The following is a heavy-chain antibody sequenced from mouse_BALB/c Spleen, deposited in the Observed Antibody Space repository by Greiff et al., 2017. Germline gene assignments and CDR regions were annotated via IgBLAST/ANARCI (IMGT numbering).Heavy chain of an antibody. Sequence: VQLKESGPSLVKPSQTLSLTCSVTGDSITSGYWNWIRKFPGNKLEYMGYISYSGSTYYNPSLKSRISITRDTSKNQYYLQLNSVTTEDTATYYCARWGICDYDALFAYWGQGTLVTVSA. D-gene: IGHD2-4*01. CDR1: GDSITSGY. CDR3: ARWGICDYDALFAY. V-gene: IGHV3-8*02. J-gene: IGHJ3*01. CDR2: ISYSGST.